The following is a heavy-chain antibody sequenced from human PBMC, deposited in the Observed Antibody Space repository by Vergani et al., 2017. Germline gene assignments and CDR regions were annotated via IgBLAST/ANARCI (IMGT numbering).Heavy chain of an antibody. J-gene: IGHJ2*01. Sequence: EVQLVQSGAEVKKPGESLKISCKGSGYSFTSYWIGWVRQIPGKGLEWMGIIYPGDSDTRSSPSFQGQVTISADTSISTAYLQWSSLKASDTAMYYCAREVWGYCRSTCCHRGVRWYFDLWGRGTLVTVSS. V-gene: IGHV5-51*03. D-gene: IGHD2-2*01. CDR1: GYSFTSYW. CDR2: IYPGDSDT. CDR3: AREVWGYCRSTCCHRGVRWYFDL.